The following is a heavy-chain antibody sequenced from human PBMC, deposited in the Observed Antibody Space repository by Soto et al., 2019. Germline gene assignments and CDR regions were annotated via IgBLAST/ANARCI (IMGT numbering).Heavy chain of an antibody. CDR3: AILTN. J-gene: IGHJ4*02. V-gene: IGHV3-53*02. CDR2: IYSDATP. CDR1: GFTVSSNY. D-gene: IGHD3-9*01. Sequence: EVQLVETGGGLIQPGGSLRLSCAASGFTVSSNYMNWVRQAPGKGLEWLSIIYSDATPYYADSVKGRFTISRDNFKTTLYLQMNNLGAEDTAVYYCAILTNWGQGTLVTVSS.